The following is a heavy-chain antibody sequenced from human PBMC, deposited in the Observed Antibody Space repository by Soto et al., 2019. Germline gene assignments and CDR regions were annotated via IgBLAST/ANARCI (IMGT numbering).Heavy chain of an antibody. Sequence: PSQTLSLTCAISGDSVSSNSFVWNWIRQSPSRGLEWLGRTYYRSKWFYEYAPSLRSRIVINPDTSKNQFSLQLSSMTPEDTAVYYCARGAFRVERCTGFDNWGQGIPVTVSS. V-gene: IGHV6-1*01. D-gene: IGHD3-3*01. CDR3: ARGAFRVERCTGFDN. J-gene: IGHJ4*02. CDR1: GDSVSSNSFV. CDR2: TYYRSKWFY.